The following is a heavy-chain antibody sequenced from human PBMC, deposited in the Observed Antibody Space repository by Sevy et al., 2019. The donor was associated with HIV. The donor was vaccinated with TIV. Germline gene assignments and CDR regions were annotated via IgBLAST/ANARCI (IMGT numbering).Heavy chain of an antibody. CDR2: MSSGTSYT. V-gene: IGHV3-11*06. CDR1: GFTFSDYY. J-gene: IGHJ4*02. CDR3: ARDGGCSSTSCLLYFDY. Sequence: GGSLRLSCAASGFTFSDYYMSWIRQAPGKGLEWVSYMSSGTSYTNYADSVKGRFTISRDNAKNSLYLQMNSLRAEDTAVYYCARDGGCSSTSCLLYFDYWGQGTLVTVSS. D-gene: IGHD2-2*01.